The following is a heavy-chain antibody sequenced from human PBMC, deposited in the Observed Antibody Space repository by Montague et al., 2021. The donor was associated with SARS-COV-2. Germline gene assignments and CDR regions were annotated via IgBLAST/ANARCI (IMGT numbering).Heavy chain of an antibody. CDR2: INHSGST. V-gene: IGHV4-34*01. CDR1: GGSFSGYY. J-gene: IGHJ6*02. CDR3: ARGRTGTTFYYYYYYGMDV. D-gene: IGHD1-7*01. Sequence: SETLSLTCAVYGGSFSGYYWSWIRQPPGKGLEWIGEINHSGSTNYNPSLNSRVTISVDTSKNQFSLKLSSVTAADTAVYYCARGRTGTTFYYYYYYGMDVWGQGTTVTVSS.